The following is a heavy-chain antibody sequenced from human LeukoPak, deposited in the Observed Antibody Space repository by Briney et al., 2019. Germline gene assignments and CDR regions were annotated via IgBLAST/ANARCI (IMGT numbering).Heavy chain of an antibody. Sequence: GGSLRLSCAASGFTFRSYAIYWVRQAPGKGLEWVSGISGSGGDTYFADSVKGRFTISRDNFKSTVFLQMDSLRAEDTAVYYCAKTTAGYSSGRYPGWPVDYWGQGTLATVSS. CDR3: AKTTAGYSSGRYPGWPVDY. CDR2: ISGSGGDT. D-gene: IGHD6-19*01. J-gene: IGHJ4*02. CDR1: GFTFRSYA. V-gene: IGHV3-23*01.